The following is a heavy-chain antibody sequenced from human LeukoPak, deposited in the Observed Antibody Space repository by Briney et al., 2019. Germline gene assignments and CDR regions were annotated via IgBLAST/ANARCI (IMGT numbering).Heavy chain of an antibody. CDR2: IYWNDDK. J-gene: IGHJ4*02. D-gene: IGHD4-11*01. CDR1: GFSLSTSGG. Sequence: SGPTLVNPTQTLTLTCTFSGFSLSTSGGVGWIRQPPGKALEWLALIYWNDDKRYSPSLRSRLTITKDTSKNQVVLTMTNMDPVDTATFYCARMAVTKRDYFDYWGQGTLVTVSS. CDR3: ARMAVTKRDYFDY. V-gene: IGHV2-5*01.